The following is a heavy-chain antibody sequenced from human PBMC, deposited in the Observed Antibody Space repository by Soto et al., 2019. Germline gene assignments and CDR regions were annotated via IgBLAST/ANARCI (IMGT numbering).Heavy chain of an antibody. CDR1: GDSIRTFY. J-gene: IGHJ4*02. CDR2: VYYTGST. CDR3: ARGRTVRNYADASSDYFYFFDD. V-gene: IGHV4-59*01. D-gene: IGHD3-22*01. Sequence: PXETLSLSCTGSGDSIRTFYWCWMRQSPGKELDWIGYVYYTGSTNYNPSPKSRVTISVDRSKNQYSLKLTSANAADTEVYYCARGRTVRNYADASSDYFYFFDDWGQGTQVTVSS.